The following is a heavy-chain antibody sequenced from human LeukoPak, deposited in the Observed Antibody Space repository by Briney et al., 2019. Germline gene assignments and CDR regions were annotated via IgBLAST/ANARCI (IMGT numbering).Heavy chain of an antibody. CDR1: GFTFSSYG. CDR3: ARDGLGDYDILPGYTDY. Sequence: PGGSLRLSCAASGFTFSSYGMHWVRQAPGKGLEWVAVIWYDGSNKYYADSVKGRFTISRDNSKNTLYLQMNSLRAEDTAVYYCARDGLGDYDILPGYTDYWGQGTLVTVSS. V-gene: IGHV3-33*01. D-gene: IGHD3-9*01. J-gene: IGHJ4*02. CDR2: IWYDGSNK.